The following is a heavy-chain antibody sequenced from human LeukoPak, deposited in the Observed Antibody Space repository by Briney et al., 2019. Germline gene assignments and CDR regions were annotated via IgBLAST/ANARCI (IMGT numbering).Heavy chain of an antibody. Sequence: PSETLSLTCAVYGGSFSGYYWSWIHQPPGKGLEWIGEINHSGSTNYNPSLKSRVTISVDTSKNQFSLKLSSVTAADTAVYYCARAIGYYYGSGSYYYFDYWGQGTLVTVSS. V-gene: IGHV4-34*01. CDR3: ARAIGYYYGSGSYYYFDY. CDR2: INHSGST. J-gene: IGHJ4*02. D-gene: IGHD3-10*01. CDR1: GGSFSGYY.